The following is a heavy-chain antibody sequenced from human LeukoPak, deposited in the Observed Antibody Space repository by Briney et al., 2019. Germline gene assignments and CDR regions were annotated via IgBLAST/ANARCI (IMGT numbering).Heavy chain of an antibody. V-gene: IGHV3-74*01. D-gene: IGHD2/OR15-2a*01. Sequence: PGGSLRLSCVASGFTFSSYWMHWVRQAPGKGLVWVSRINPDGSSTSYADSVKGRFTSSRDNAKNTLYLQMSSLRAEDTAVYYCASLIASRADDYWSQGTLVTVSS. CDR1: GFTFSSYW. J-gene: IGHJ4*02. CDR3: ASLIASRADDY. CDR2: INPDGSST.